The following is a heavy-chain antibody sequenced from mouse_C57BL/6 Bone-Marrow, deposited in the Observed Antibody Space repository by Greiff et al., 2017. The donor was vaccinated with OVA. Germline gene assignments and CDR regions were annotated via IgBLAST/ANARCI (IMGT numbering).Heavy chain of an antibody. Sequence: QVQLQQSGAELARPGASVKLSCKASGYTFTSYGISWVKQRTGQGLEWIGEIYPRSGNTYYNEKCKGKATLTADKSSSTAYMELRSLTSEDSAVYFCARGGRGSSYAWFAYWGQGTLVTVSA. CDR2: IYPRSGNT. V-gene: IGHV1-81*01. J-gene: IGHJ3*01. D-gene: IGHD1-1*01. CDR3: ARGGRGSSYAWFAY. CDR1: GYTFTSYG.